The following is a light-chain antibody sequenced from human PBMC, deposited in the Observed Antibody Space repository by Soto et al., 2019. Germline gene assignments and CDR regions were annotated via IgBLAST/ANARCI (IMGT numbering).Light chain of an antibody. V-gene: IGLV2-8*01. Sequence: QSVLTQPPSASGSPGQSVAISCTGTSSDVGGYNYVSWYQQHPGKAPKLMIYEVIKRPSGVPDRFSGSKSGNTASLTVSGLQGEDGANYYCSSYAGSNVWVFGGGTKLTVL. J-gene: IGLJ3*02. CDR1: SSDVGGYNY. CDR2: EVI. CDR3: SSYAGSNVWV.